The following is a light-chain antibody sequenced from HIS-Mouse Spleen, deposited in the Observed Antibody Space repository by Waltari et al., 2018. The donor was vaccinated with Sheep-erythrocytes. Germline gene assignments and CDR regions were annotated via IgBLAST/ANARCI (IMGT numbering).Light chain of an antibody. CDR3: MQALQTPLT. Sequence: DIVMTQSPLSLPVTPEEPASISCRSRQCLLHSNGYNYLDWYLQKPGQSPQLRIYLGSNRASGVPDRFSGSGSGTDFTLKISRVEAEDVGVYYCMQALQTPLTFGGGTKVEIK. V-gene: IGKV2-28*01. CDR2: LGS. J-gene: IGKJ4*01. CDR1: QCLLHSNGYNY.